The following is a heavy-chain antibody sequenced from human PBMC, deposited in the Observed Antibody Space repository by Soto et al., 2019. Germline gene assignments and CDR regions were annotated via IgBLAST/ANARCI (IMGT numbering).Heavy chain of an antibody. V-gene: IGHV3-7*01. D-gene: IGHD2-15*01. CDR1: GFTFSSYW. CDR3: ASLIVVVVAAPTPAFDI. J-gene: IGHJ3*02. CDR2: IKQDGSEK. Sequence: GGSLRLSCAASGFTFSSYWMSWVRQAPGKGLEWVANIKQDGSEKYYVDSVKGRFTISRDNAKNSLYLQMNSLRAEDTAVYYCASLIVVVVAAPTPAFDIWGQGTMVTVSS.